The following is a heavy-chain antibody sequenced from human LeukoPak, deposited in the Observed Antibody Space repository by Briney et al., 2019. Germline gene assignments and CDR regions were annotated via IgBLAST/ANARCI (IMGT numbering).Heavy chain of an antibody. CDR1: GYSFTSYW. Sequence: GESLKISCKGSGYSFTSYWIGWVRQMPGKGLEWMGINYPGDSDTRYSPSFQGQVTISADKSISTAYLQWSSLKASDTAMYYCARQGCSSTSCYFYYYGMDVWGQGTTVTVSS. CDR2: NYPGDSDT. V-gene: IGHV5-51*01. D-gene: IGHD2-2*01. CDR3: ARQGCSSTSCYFYYYGMDV. J-gene: IGHJ6*02.